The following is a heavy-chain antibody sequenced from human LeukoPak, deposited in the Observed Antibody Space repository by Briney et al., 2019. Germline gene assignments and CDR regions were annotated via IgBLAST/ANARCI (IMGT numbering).Heavy chain of an antibody. CDR3: AKGLTWDSTSCSD. Sequence: GGSLRLSCAASGFSFSSYAMSWVRQAPGKGLEWVSAIVGSGGNIYYADSVKGRFTISRDNFKSTLYLQMNSLRAEDTAVYYCAKGLTWDSTSCSDWGQGTLVTVSS. D-gene: IGHD2-2*01. J-gene: IGHJ4*02. CDR2: IVGSGGNI. V-gene: IGHV3-23*01. CDR1: GFSFSSYA.